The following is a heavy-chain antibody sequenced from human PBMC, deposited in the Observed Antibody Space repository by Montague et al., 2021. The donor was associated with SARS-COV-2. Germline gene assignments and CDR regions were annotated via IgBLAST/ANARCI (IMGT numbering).Heavy chain of an antibody. V-gene: IGHV4-39*01. D-gene: IGHD3-22*01. J-gene: IGHJ4*02. Sequence: SETLSLTCTVSGGSISSSSYYWGWIRQPPGKGREWIGSIYYSRSTYYYPTRKSRVTIAADTSQNQFSLNLSAATAAATAVYACARPGVYYDGSGLFGFDYWGQGTLVTVSP. CDR2: IYYSRST. CDR1: GGSISSSSYY. CDR3: ARPGVYYDGSGLFGFDY.